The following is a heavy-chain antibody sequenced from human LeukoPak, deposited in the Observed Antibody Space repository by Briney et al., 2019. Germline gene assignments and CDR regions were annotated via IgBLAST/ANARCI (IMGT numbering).Heavy chain of an antibody. D-gene: IGHD3-22*01. CDR2: INPNSGGT. V-gene: IGHV1-2*02. Sequence: GASVKVSCKASGYTFTGYYMHWVRQAPGQGLEWMGWINPNSGGTNYAQKFQGRATMTRDTSISTAYMELSRLTSDDTAVYYCARGWNYYDSSGSSFDPWGQGTLVTVSS. J-gene: IGHJ5*02. CDR1: GYTFTGYY. CDR3: ARGWNYYDSSGSSFDP.